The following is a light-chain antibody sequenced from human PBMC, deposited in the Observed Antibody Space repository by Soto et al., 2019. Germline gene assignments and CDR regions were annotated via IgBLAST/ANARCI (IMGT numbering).Light chain of an antibody. J-gene: IGLJ1*01. CDR1: SSNIGAGYD. V-gene: IGLV1-40*01. CDR3: QSYDNSLSGSGV. Sequence: QSVLTQPPSVSGAPGQRVTISCTGSSSNIGAGYDVHWYQQLPGTAPKLLIYGNSNRPSGVPDRFSGSKSGTSASLAITGLQAEDEADYYSQSYDNSLSGSGVFGTGTKVTVL. CDR2: GNS.